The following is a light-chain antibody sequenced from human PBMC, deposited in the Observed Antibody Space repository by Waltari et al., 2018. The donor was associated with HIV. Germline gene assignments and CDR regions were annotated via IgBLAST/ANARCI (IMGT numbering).Light chain of an antibody. CDR2: DAT. V-gene: IGKV3-11*01. Sequence: ENVLTQSPATLSLSPGDRATLSCRASQSVSTFLAWYQHKPGQAPRLLIFDATYRATDIPARFSGSGSGTDLTLTISSLAPEDSAIYYCQQRTHWPLNFGGGTRVEIK. J-gene: IGKJ4*01. CDR1: QSVSTF. CDR3: QQRTHWPLN.